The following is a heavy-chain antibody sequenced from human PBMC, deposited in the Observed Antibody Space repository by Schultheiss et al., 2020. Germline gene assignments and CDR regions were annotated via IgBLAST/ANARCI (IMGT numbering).Heavy chain of an antibody. CDR2: ISSSSSYI. V-gene: IGHV3-21*01. CDR3: ARASDRYTYYFDY. J-gene: IGHJ4*02. CDR1: GFTFSSYS. D-gene: IGHD5-18*01. Sequence: GGSLRLSCAASGFTFSSYSMNWVRQAPGKGLEWVSSISSSSSYIYYADSVKGRFTISRDNAKNSLYLQMNSLRAEDTAVYYCARASDRYTYYFDYWGQGTRVNVYS.